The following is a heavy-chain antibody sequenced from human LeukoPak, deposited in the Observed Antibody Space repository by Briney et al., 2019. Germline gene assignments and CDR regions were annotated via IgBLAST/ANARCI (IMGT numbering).Heavy chain of an antibody. J-gene: IGHJ6*03. Sequence: SETLSLTCTVSGGSISSSSYYWGWIRQPPGKGLEWIGTIFYSGSTYYNPSLKSRVTISIDTSKNQFSLKLSSVTAADTAVYYCARITAARPQYYYYYYMDVWGKGTTVTVPS. CDR3: ARITAARPQYYYYYYMDV. CDR1: GGSISSSSYY. V-gene: IGHV4-39*07. D-gene: IGHD6-6*01. CDR2: IFYSGST.